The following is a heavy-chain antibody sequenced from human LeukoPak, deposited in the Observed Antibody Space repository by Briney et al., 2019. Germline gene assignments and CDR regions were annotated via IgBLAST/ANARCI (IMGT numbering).Heavy chain of an antibody. D-gene: IGHD6-13*01. J-gene: IGHJ4*02. CDR3: ARSSIAAAGPLDY. Sequence: GESLKISCKGSGYNFTGYWIGWVRQMPGKGLEWMGIIYPGDSDTRYSPSFQGQVTISADKSISTAYLQWSSLKASDTAMYYCARSSIAAAGPLDYWGQGTLVTVSS. CDR1: GYNFTGYW. V-gene: IGHV5-51*01. CDR2: IYPGDSDT.